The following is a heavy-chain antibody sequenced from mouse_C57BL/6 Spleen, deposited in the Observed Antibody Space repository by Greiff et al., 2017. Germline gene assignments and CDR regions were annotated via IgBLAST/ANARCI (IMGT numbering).Heavy chain of an antibody. CDR1: GFTFSSYG. D-gene: IGHD3-3*01. CDR2: ISSGGSYT. V-gene: IGHV5-6*01. CDR3: ARHGGTSFDY. J-gene: IGHJ2*01. Sequence: DVHLVESGGDLVKPGGSLKLSCAASGFTFSSYGMSWVRQTPDKRLEWVATISSGGSYTYYPDSVKGRFTISRDNAKNTLYLQMSSLKSEDTAMYYCARHGGTSFDYWGQGTTLTVSS.